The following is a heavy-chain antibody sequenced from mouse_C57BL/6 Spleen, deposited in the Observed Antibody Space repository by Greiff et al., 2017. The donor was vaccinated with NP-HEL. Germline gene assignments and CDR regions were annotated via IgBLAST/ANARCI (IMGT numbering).Heavy chain of an antibody. CDR1: GYTFTSYW. J-gene: IGHJ4*01. CDR3: ARSHYSGRRPSAMGS. Sequence: VQLQQPGAELVMPGASVKLSCKASGYTFTSYWMHWVKQRPGQGLEWIGEIDPSDSYTNYNQKFKGKSTLTVDKSSSTAYMQLSSLTSEDSAVYYCARSHYSGRRPSAMGSWGEGTSDTASP. D-gene: IGHD1-1*02. V-gene: IGHV1-69*01. CDR2: IDPSDSYT.